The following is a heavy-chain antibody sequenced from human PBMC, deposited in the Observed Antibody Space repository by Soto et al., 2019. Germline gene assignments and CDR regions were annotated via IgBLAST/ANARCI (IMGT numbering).Heavy chain of an antibody. CDR1: GGSFSGYY. Sequence: SETLSLTCAVYGGSFSGYYWSWIRQPPGKGLEWIGEINHSGSTNYNPSLKSRVTISVDTSKNQFSLKLSSVTAADTAVYYCARGTWGYSSGWYGTYFDYWGQGTLVTAPQ. CDR3: ARGTWGYSSGWYGTYFDY. J-gene: IGHJ4*02. V-gene: IGHV4-34*01. D-gene: IGHD6-19*01. CDR2: INHSGST.